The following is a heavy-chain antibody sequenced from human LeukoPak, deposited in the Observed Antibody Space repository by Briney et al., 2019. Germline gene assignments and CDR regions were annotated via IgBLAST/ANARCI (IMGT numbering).Heavy chain of an antibody. CDR3: ARDCTNGVCYHDFDY. D-gene: IGHD2-8*01. V-gene: IGHV3-48*01. J-gene: IGHJ4*02. CDR2: ISSSSSTI. CDR1: GFTFSSYS. Sequence: PGGSLRLSCAASGFTFSSYSMNWVRQAPGKGPEWVSYISSSSSTIYYADSVKDRFTISRDNAKNSLYLQMNSLRAEDTAVYYCARDCTNGVCYHDFDYWGQGTLVTVSS.